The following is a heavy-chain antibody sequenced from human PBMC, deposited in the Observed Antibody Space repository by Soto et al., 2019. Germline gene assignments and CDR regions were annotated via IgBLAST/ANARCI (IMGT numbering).Heavy chain of an antibody. CDR2: ISSSSSYT. D-gene: IGHD4-17*01. Sequence: PGGSLILSCAASGFTFSDYYMSWIRQAPGKGLEWVSYISSSSSYTNYADSVKGRFTISRDNAKNSLYLQMNSLRAEDTAVYYCARRLRTTEFDPWGQGTLVTVSS. J-gene: IGHJ5*02. CDR3: ARRLRTTEFDP. CDR1: GFTFSDYY. V-gene: IGHV3-11*06.